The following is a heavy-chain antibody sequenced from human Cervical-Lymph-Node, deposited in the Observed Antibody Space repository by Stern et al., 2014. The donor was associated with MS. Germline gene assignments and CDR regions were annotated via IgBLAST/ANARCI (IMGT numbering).Heavy chain of an antibody. V-gene: IGHV5-51*01. CDR1: GYSFASYW. CDR3: TRLDNWNIGS. D-gene: IGHD1/OR15-1a*01. CDR2: ISPGVSDN. J-gene: IGHJ5*02. Sequence: EVQLVESGAEVTKPGESLKISCKGSGYSFASYWIGWVRQMPGKGLEWLGLISPGVSDNRYNPSFPGPVPLSTDKSLTPPYLHCSSRKAADTARYYCTRLDNWNIGSWGQGTLVTVSS.